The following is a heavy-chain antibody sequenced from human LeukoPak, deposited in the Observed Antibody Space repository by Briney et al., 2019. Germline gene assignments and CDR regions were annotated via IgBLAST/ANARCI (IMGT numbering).Heavy chain of an antibody. CDR1: GGSISSYY. CDR2: TYYSGST. Sequence: SETLSLTCTVSGGSISSYYWSWIRQPPGKGLEWIGYTYYSGSTNYNPSLKSRVTISVDTSKNQFSLKLSSVTAADTAVYYCVKGIRGYYYNMDVWGQGTTVTVSS. J-gene: IGHJ6*02. V-gene: IGHV4-59*01. CDR3: VKGIRGYYYNMDV.